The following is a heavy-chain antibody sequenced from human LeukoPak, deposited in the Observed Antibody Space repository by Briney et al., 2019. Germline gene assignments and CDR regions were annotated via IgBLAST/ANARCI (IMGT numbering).Heavy chain of an antibody. D-gene: IGHD5-18*01. Sequence: TGGSLRLSCAASGFTFSTYDMSWVRQAPGKGLEWVSAISGSGGSTFYADSVKGRFTISGDNSKNTLYLQMNSLRAEDTAVYYCAKFRGYSYGPIGYWGQGTLVTVSS. J-gene: IGHJ4*02. V-gene: IGHV3-23*01. CDR3: AKFRGYSYGPIGY. CDR1: GFTFSTYD. CDR2: ISGSGGST.